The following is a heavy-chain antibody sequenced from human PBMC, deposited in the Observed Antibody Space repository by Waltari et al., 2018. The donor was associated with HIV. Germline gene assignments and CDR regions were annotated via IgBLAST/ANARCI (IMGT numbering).Heavy chain of an antibody. D-gene: IGHD3-16*01. CDR1: GLIFSNYG. CDR2: ISYDGSKK. Sequence: QVQLVESGGGVVQPGRSVILSCAVSGLIFSNYGMHWVGQAPGRGLEWVAVISYDGSKKYYAAPMKGRFTISRDNSRDTLYLQMNSLGADDAATYYCAKATGGESWAFDYWGQGTLVTVSS. V-gene: IGHV3-30*18. J-gene: IGHJ4*02. CDR3: AKATGGESWAFDY.